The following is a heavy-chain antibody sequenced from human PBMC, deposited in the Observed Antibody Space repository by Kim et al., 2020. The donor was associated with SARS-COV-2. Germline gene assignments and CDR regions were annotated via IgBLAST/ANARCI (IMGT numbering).Heavy chain of an antibody. V-gene: IGHV3-21*01. CDR3: ARDRGAAAGTSIWDYYYG. Sequence: ETLSLTCTVSGGSISSFYWSWVRQAPGKGLEWVSSISSSSSYIYYADSVKGRFTISRDNAKNSLYLQMNSLRAEDTAVYYCARDRGAAAGTSIWDYYYG. J-gene: IGHJ6*01. D-gene: IGHD6-13*01. CDR1: GGSISSFY. CDR2: ISSSSSYI.